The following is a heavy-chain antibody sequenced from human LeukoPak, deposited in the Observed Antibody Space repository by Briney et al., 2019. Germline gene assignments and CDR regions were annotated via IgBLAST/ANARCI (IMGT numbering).Heavy chain of an antibody. CDR2: IHYSGST. CDR1: GGSISSHY. V-gene: IGHV4-59*11. CDR3: ARSLSTGPSAAGDAFYFYYGMDV. Sequence: SETLSLTCNDSGGSISSHYWSWIRQPPGKGLEWIAYIHYSGSTNYNPSLTSRVTISVDTSKNQFSLKLTSVTAADTAVYYCARSLSTGPSAAGDAFYFYYGMDVWGQGTTVTVSS. D-gene: IGHD6-13*01. J-gene: IGHJ6*02.